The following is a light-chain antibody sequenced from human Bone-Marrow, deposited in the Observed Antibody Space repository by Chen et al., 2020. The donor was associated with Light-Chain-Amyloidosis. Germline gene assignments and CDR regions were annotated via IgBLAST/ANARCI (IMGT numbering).Light chain of an antibody. V-gene: IGKV1-39*01. J-gene: IGKJ4*01. CDR2: AAS. CDR3: QQSYSTPLT. CDR1: QSISGY. Sequence: DVQMTQSPSSLSASVGDRVTITCRASQSISGYLNWYQQKPGKAPMVLIYAASSLQSGVPSRFSGSGSGTDFTLTISSLQPEDFATYYCQQSYSTPLTFGGGTKVEIK.